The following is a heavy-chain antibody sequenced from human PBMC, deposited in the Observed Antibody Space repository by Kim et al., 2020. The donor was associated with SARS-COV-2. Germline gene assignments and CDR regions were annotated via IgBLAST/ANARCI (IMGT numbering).Heavy chain of an antibody. Sequence: GGSLRLSCAASGFKFDDYAMHWVRQAPGKGLEWVSGISWNSGSIGYADSVKGRFTISRDNAKNSLYLQMNSLRAEDTALYYCAKDMRRPHDALDIWGQGTMVTVSS. CDR2: ISWNSGSI. V-gene: IGHV3-9*01. CDR3: AKDMRRPHDALDI. J-gene: IGHJ3*02. CDR1: GFKFDDYA.